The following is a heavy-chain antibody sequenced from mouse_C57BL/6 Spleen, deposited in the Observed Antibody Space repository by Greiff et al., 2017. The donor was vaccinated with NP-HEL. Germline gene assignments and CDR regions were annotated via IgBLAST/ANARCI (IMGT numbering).Heavy chain of an antibody. D-gene: IGHD2-12*01. J-gene: IGHJ4*01. Sequence: EVQLQQSGAELVKPGASVKLSCTASGFNIKDYYMHWVKQRTEQGLAWIGRIDPEDGESKYAPKFQGKAHITADTSSNTAYLQISSLTSEDTAVYYCAREELTTHYAMDYWGQGTSVTVSS. V-gene: IGHV14-2*01. CDR1: GFNIKDYY. CDR3: AREELTTHYAMDY. CDR2: IDPEDGES.